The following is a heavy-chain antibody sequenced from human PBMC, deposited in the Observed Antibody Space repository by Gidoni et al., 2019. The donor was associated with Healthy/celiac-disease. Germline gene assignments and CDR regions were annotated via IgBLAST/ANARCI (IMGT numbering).Heavy chain of an antibody. Sequence: QVQPVESGGGGVQPGRSLRLPCAASAFPFSSHAMHWVRQAPGKGLEWVAVISYDGSNKYYADSVKGRFTISRDNSKNTLYLQMNSLRAEDTAVYYCARVGYYGSGSYSWLDYWGQGTLVTVSS. CDR1: AFPFSSHA. CDR3: ARVGYYGSGSYSWLDY. D-gene: IGHD3-10*01. V-gene: IGHV3-30-3*01. CDR2: ISYDGSNK. J-gene: IGHJ4*02.